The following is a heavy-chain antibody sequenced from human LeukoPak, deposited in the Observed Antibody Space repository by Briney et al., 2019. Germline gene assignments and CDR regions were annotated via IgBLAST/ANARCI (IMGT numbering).Heavy chain of an antibody. CDR3: ARARGPFGAFDI. D-gene: IGHD3-10*01. Sequence: GGSLRLSCAASGFTFSSYSMNWVRQAPGKGLEWVSSISSSSSYIYYADSVKGRFTISRDNAKNSLYLQMNSLRAEDTAVYYCARARGPFGAFDIWGQGTMVTVSS. J-gene: IGHJ3*02. CDR1: GFTFSSYS. CDR2: ISSSSSYI. V-gene: IGHV3-21*01.